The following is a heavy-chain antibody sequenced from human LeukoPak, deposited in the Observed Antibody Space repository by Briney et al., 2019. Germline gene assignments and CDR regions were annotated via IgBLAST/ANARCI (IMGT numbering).Heavy chain of an antibody. CDR3: AKYMVRGVIIRDYDAFDI. V-gene: IGHV3-23*01. CDR1: GFTFSSYG. D-gene: IGHD3-10*01. J-gene: IGHJ3*02. Sequence: GGSLRLSCAASGFTFSSYGMSWVRQAPGKGLEWVSAISGSGGSTYYADSVKGRFTISRDNSKNTLYLQMNSLRAEDTAVYYCAKYMVRGVIIRDYDAFDIWGQGTMVTVSS. CDR2: ISGSGGST.